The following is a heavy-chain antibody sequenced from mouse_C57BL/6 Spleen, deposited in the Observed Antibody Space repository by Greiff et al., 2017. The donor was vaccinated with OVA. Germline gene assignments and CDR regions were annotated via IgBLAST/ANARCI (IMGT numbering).Heavy chain of an antibody. CDR1: GYSFTGYY. V-gene: IGHV1-42*01. CDR2: INPSTGGT. CDR3: ARGYYGSSYSLFDY. D-gene: IGHD1-1*01. J-gene: IGHJ2*01. Sequence: VHVKQSGPELVKPGASVKISCKASGYSFTGYYMNWVKQSPEKSLEWIGEINPSTGGTTYNQKFKAKATLTVDKSSSTAYMQLKSLTSEDSAVYYCARGYYGSSYSLFDYWGQGTTLTVSS.